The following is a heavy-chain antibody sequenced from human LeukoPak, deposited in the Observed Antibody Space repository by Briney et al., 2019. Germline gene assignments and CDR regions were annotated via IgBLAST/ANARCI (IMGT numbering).Heavy chain of an antibody. V-gene: IGHV4-34*01. CDR2: INHSGST. Sequence: PSETLSLTCAVYGGSSSGYYWSWIRQPPGKGLEWIGEINHSGSTNYNPSLKSRVTISVDTSKNQFSLKLSSVTAADTAVYYCARAGYSSSLMEGYFDYWGQGTLVTVSS. D-gene: IGHD6-6*01. J-gene: IGHJ4*02. CDR3: ARAGYSSSLMEGYFDY. CDR1: GGSSSGYY.